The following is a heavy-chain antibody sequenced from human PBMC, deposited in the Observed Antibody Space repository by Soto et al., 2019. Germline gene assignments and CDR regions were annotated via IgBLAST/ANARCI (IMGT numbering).Heavy chain of an antibody. J-gene: IGHJ5*02. Sequence: QITLKESGPTLVKPTQTLTLTCTFSGFSLSTSGVGVGWIRQPPGKALEWLALLYWDDDKRYSPSLKSRLTITKDTSKNQVVLTMTTMDPVDTATYYCAHKRGYYDFWSGYAPWGQGTLVTVSS. V-gene: IGHV2-5*02. CDR2: LYWDDDK. CDR3: AHKRGYYDFWSGYAP. CDR1: GFSLSTSGVG. D-gene: IGHD3-3*01.